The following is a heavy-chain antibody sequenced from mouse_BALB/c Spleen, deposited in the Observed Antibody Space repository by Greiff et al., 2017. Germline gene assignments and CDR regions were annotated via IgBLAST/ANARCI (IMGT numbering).Heavy chain of an antibody. Sequence: EVKLQESGAELVRSGASVKLSCTASGFNIKDYYMHWVKQRPEQGLEWIGWIDPENGDTEYAPKFQGKATMTADTSSNTAYLQLSSLTSEDTAVYYCNAGYYGSSYGFAYWGQGTLVTVSA. CDR1: GFNIKDYY. J-gene: IGHJ3*01. V-gene: IGHV14-4*02. CDR2: IDPENGDT. D-gene: IGHD1-1*01. CDR3: NAGYYGSSYGFAY.